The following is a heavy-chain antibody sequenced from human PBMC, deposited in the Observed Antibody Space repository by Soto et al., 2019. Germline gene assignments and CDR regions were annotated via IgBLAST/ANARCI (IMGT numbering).Heavy chain of an antibody. J-gene: IGHJ6*02. V-gene: IGHV4-31*03. CDR2: IYYSGST. Sequence: QVQLQESGPGLVKPSQTLSLTCTVSGGSISSGGYYWSWIRQHPGKGLEGIGYIYYSGSTYYNPSRKSRVTLSVATSKNQCSLKLSSVTAADTAVYYCARVGGFDYGMDVWGQGTTVTVSS. CDR1: GGSISSGGYY. CDR3: ARVGGFDYGMDV.